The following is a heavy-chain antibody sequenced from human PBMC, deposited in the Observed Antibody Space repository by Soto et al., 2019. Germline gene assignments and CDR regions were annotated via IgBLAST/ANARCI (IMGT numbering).Heavy chain of an antibody. D-gene: IGHD3-10*01. V-gene: IGHV1-69*06. CDR3: ARSYLTPPSPAASVV. Sequence: QVQLVQSGAEVRKPGSSVKVSCKASEDTFTYYAFTWVRQAPGQGLEWVGQVIPVFGTTNHAQKFQGRVTFTAEKSTVTSYMERTDLRSDDTAVYFGARSYLTPPSPAASVVWGQGKKSPSPQ. CDR2: VIPVFGTT. J-gene: IGHJ3*01. CDR1: EDTFTYYA.